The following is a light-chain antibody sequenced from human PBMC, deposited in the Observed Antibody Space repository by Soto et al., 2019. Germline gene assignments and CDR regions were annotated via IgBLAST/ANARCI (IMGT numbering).Light chain of an antibody. CDR1: QSISNY. Sequence: DIQMTQSPSSLSASVGDRVTITCRASQSISNYLNRYQQKPGKAPNLLIYAVASLRSGVPSRFSGSGSGTDFTLTISSLQPEDFATYYCQQSYSTARTFGQGTKLEIK. CDR2: AVA. J-gene: IGKJ2*01. V-gene: IGKV1-39*01. CDR3: QQSYSTART.